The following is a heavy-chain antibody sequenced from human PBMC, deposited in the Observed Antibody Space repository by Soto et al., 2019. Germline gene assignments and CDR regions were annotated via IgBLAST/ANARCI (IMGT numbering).Heavy chain of an antibody. V-gene: IGHV3-74*01. CDR3: ARVLAVAGRALSDAFDI. CDR2: INSDGSST. CDR1: GFTFSSYW. J-gene: IGHJ3*02. Sequence: EVQLVESGGGLVQPGGSLRLSCAASGFTFSSYWMHWVRQAPGKGLVWVSRINSDGSSTSYADSVKGRFTISRDNAKNTLYLQVNSLRAEDTAVYYCARVLAVAGRALSDAFDIWGQGTMVTVSS. D-gene: IGHD6-19*01.